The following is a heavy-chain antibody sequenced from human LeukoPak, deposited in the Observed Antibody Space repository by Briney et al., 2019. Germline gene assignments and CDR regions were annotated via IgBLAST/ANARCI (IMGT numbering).Heavy chain of an antibody. CDR2: INHNGST. V-gene: IGHV4-34*01. CDR3: ARGEELDGMVY. Sequence: SETLTLTCAVYGESFSGYYWSWIRQPPGKGLEWIGEINHNGSTNYNPSLKSRVTISVDTSMNQYSLKLSSVTAADTALYYGARGEELDGMVYWGQGTLVTVSS. CDR1: GESFSGYY. D-gene: IGHD1-1*01. J-gene: IGHJ4*02.